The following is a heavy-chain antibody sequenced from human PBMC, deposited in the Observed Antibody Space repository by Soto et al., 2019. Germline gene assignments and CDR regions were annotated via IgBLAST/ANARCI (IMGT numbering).Heavy chain of an antibody. CDR2: INHSGST. Sequence: SETLSLTCAVYGGSFSGYYWSWIRQPPGKGLEWIGEINHSGSTNYNPSLNSRVTISVDTSKNQFSLKLGYVTAADTAVYYCARGAYYGSGSYYPQQRRLNWFDPWGQGTLVTVSS. CDR1: GGSFSGYY. D-gene: IGHD3-10*01. J-gene: IGHJ5*02. V-gene: IGHV4-34*01. CDR3: ARGAYYGSGSYYPQQRRLNWFDP.